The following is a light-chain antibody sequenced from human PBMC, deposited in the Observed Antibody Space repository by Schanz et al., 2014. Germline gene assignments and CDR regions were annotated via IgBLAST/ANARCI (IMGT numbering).Light chain of an antibody. J-gene: IGLJ3*02. CDR2: STD. Sequence: QTVVTQEPSFSVSPGGTVTLTCALRSGSVSTSHYPSWYQQTPGQAPRTLIYSTDTRSSGVPDRFSGSKSVNTASLTISGLQAEDEADYYCCSYAGKYTWVFGGGTKLTVL. CDR3: CSYAGKYTWV. CDR1: SGSVSTSHY. V-gene: IGLV8-61*01.